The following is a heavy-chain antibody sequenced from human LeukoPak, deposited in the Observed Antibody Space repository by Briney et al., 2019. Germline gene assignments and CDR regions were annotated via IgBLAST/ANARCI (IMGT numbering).Heavy chain of an antibody. CDR2: IIPIFGTA. CDR3: ASESSTPTGNDAFDI. V-gene: IGHV1-69*13. J-gene: IGHJ3*02. CDR1: GGTFSSYA. Sequence: SVKVSCKASGGTFSSYAISWVRQAPGQGLEWMGGIIPIFGTANYAQKFQGRVTITADESTSTAYMELSSLRSEDTAVYYCASESSTPTGNDAFDIWGQGTMATVSS. D-gene: IGHD6-13*01.